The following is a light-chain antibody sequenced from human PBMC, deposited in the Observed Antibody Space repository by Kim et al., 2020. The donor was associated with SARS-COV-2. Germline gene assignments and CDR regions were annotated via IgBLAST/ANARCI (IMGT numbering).Light chain of an antibody. CDR2: GAS. V-gene: IGKV1-39*01. CDR3: QQSYSTSWT. Sequence: ASVGDRVTITCRASQSISTYLNWYQHKSGKAPNLLIYGASSLQSGVPSRFSGSGSGTDFTLTISSLQPEDFATYYCQQSYSTSWTFGQGTKVDIK. J-gene: IGKJ1*01. CDR1: QSISTY.